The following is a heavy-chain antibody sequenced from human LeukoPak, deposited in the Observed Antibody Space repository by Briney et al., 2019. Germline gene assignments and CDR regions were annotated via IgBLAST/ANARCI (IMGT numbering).Heavy chain of an antibody. CDR3: ASPRGDCSSTSCYIDYYYGMDV. V-gene: IGHV1-69*13. CDR2: IIPIFGTA. J-gene: IGHJ6*02. Sequence: SVKVSCKASGGTFSSYAISWVRQAPGQGLESMGGIIPIFGTANYAQKFQGRVTITADESTSTAYMELSSLRSEDTAVYYCASPRGDCSSTSCYIDYYYGMDVWGQGTTVTVSS. D-gene: IGHD2-2*02. CDR1: GGTFSSYA.